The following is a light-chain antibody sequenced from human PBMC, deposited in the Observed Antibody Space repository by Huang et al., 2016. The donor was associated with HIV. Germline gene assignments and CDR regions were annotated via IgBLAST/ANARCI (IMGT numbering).Light chain of an antibody. CDR2: ATS. Sequence: DIQMTQSPSSLSASAGDRVTITCRATQGIGNSLAWYQQKPGKAPRLLLYATSRLESGVPSRFSGIGSGTHYTLTINTLQPEDIGSYYCQQYHTIPWTFGQGTKVEVK. CDR3: QQYHTIPWT. V-gene: IGKV1-NL1*01. CDR1: QGIGNS. J-gene: IGKJ1*01.